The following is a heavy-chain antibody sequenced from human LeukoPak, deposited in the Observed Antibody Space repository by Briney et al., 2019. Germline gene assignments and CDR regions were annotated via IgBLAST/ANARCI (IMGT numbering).Heavy chain of an antibody. Sequence: SETLSLTCTVSGGSISSYYWSWIRQPPGKGLEWIGYIYYSGSTNYNPSLKSRVTISVDTSKSQFSLKLSSVTAADTAVYYCARSYSFSWFDPWGQGTLVTVSS. V-gene: IGHV4-59*08. CDR3: ARSYSFSWFDP. CDR1: GGSISSYY. CDR2: IYYSGST. D-gene: IGHD2-15*01. J-gene: IGHJ5*02.